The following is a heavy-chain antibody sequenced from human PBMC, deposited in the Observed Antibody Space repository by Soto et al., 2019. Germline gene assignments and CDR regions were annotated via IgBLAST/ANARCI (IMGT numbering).Heavy chain of an antibody. D-gene: IGHD2-21*02. Sequence: QVQLQESGPGLAKPSQTLSRTCTVSGGSIRSGGYYWSWISQHPGKGLEWIGYIYDSGSTYYNPSLKSRVNISVDTSKTQFSLKLSSVTAADTAVYYCARVCGGDCHNGMDVWCKGTKVTVSS. CDR2: IYDSGST. CDR3: ARVCGGDCHNGMDV. V-gene: IGHV4-31*03. J-gene: IGHJ6*04. CDR1: GGSIRSGGYY.